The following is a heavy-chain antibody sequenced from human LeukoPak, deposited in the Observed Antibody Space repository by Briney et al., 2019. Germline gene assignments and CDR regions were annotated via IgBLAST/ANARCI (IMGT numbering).Heavy chain of an antibody. CDR3: AKGNYYGSGSYGYFDY. Sequence: GGSLRLSCAASGLTFSTYAVSWVRQAPGKGLEWVSAISGSGGNTFFADSVKGRFTIFRDNSKNTVYLQMNSLRAEDTAVYYCAKGNYYGSGSYGYFDYWGQGTLVTVSS. D-gene: IGHD3-10*01. CDR1: GLTFSTYA. V-gene: IGHV3-23*01. CDR2: ISGSGGNT. J-gene: IGHJ4*02.